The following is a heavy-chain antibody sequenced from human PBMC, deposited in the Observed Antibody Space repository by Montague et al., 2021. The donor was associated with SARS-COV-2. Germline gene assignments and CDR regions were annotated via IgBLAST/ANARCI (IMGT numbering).Heavy chain of an antibody. D-gene: IGHD3-10*01. CDR3: ARVERGYYYGLGVSAHFDY. V-gene: IGHV4-59*01. CDR1: GGSISSYY. Sequence: SETLSLTCTVSGGSISSYYWSWIRQPPGKGLEWIGYIHYSGSTNYNPSLKSRVTISVDTSKNQFSLKLSSVTATDTAVYYCARVERGYYYGLGVSAHFDYWGQGTLVTVSS. CDR2: IHYSGST. J-gene: IGHJ4*02.